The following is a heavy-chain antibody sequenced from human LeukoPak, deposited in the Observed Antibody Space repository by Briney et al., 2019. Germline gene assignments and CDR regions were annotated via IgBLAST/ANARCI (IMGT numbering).Heavy chain of an antibody. CDR3: ARVGVVESSGYHDYYFDF. D-gene: IGHD3-22*01. Sequence: SETLSLTCAVSGDSISSSSYYWGWVRQTPGKGLEWIASIRYTYTGSTNYNPSLKSRVTMSVDTSKNQFSLNLTSVTVADMAVYFCARVGVVESSGYHDYYFDFWGQGSLVTVSS. CDR1: GDSISSSSYY. J-gene: IGHJ4*02. CDR2: IRYTYTGST. V-gene: IGHV4-39*07.